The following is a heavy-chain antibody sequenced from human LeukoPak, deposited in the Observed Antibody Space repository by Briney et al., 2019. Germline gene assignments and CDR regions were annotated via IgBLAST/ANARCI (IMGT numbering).Heavy chain of an antibody. V-gene: IGHV4-34*01. Sequence: SETLSLTCAVYGGSFSGYYWSWIRQPPGKGLEWIGEINHSGSTNYNPSLKSRVTISVDTSKNQFPLKLSSVTAADTAVYYCASSHMDVWGQGTTVTVSS. J-gene: IGHJ6*02. CDR3: ASSHMDV. CDR2: INHSGST. CDR1: GGSFSGYY.